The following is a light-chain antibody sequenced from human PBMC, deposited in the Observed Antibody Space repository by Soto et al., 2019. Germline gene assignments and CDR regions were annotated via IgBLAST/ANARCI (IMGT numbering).Light chain of an antibody. CDR2: EAS. J-gene: IGKJ2*01. CDR1: QSISSW. V-gene: IGKV1-5*03. CDR3: QEYNSYSYT. Sequence: DIQMTQSPSTLSASVGDRVTITCRASQSISSWLAWYQQIPGKAPKLLIYEASTLASGVPSRFSGSGSGTEVTLTITSLQPDDFATYYCQEYNSYSYTFGQGTKLEI.